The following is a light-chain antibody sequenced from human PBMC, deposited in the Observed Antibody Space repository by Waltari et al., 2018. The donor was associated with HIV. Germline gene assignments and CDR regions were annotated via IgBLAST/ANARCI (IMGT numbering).Light chain of an antibody. CDR1: QNITNH. CDR2: KAS. J-gene: IGKJ1*01. CDR3: QQFQTLRT. Sequence: IQMTQSPSTLSASVGDRVTITCRASQNITNHLAWYQQKSGQAPKLLIYKASSLERGGPSRFSCSGTGTEFSLTINSLQPADLAVYFCQQFQTLRTFGQGTKVE. V-gene: IGKV1-5*03.